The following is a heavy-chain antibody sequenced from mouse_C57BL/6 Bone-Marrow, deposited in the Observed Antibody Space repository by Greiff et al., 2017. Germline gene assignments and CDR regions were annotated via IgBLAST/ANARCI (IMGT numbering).Heavy chain of an antibody. V-gene: IGHV1-55*01. CDR3: AREGVRLYYAMDY. Sequence: QVHVKQSGAELVKPGASVKMSCKASGYTFTSYWITWVKQRPGQGLEWIGDIYPGSGSTNYNEKFKSKATLTVDTSSSTAYMQLSSLTSEDAAVYYCAREGVRLYYAMDYWGQGTSGTVSS. D-gene: IGHD2-14*01. CDR2: IYPGSGST. CDR1: GYTFTSYW. J-gene: IGHJ4*01.